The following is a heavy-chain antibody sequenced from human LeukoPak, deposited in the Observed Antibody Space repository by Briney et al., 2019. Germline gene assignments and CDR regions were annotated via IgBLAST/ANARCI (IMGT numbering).Heavy chain of an antibody. CDR2: IWYDGSNK. V-gene: IGHV3-33*06. J-gene: IGHJ4*02. CDR3: AKDRGEGAPFDY. Sequence: GGSLRLSCVASGFIFSNNYMSWVRQAPGKGLEWVAVIWYDGSNKYYADSVKGRFTISRDNSKNTLYLQMNSLRAEDTAVYYCAKDRGEGAPFDYWGQGTLVTVSS. CDR1: GFIFSNNY. D-gene: IGHD1-26*01.